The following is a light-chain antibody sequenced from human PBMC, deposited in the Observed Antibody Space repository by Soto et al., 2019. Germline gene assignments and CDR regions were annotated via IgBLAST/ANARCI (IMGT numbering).Light chain of an antibody. V-gene: IGKV1-39*01. CDR1: QNIRSY. CDR3: QQGYSSRWT. Sequence: DIPMTQSPSSLSASVGDRVTITCRASQNIRSYLNWYQQKPGKAPQLLIYATSSLQTGVPSRFSASGSGTDCILVISDLQPEDSASYYCQQGYSSRWTSGRGTKGEI. CDR2: ATS. J-gene: IGKJ1*01.